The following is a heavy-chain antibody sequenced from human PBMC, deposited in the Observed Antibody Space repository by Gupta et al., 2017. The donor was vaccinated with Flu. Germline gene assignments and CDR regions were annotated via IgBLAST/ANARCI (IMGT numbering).Heavy chain of an antibody. CDR2: IRTKEYDATT. Sequence: EVQLVESGVELVQPGRSLKLSCTTSGFNLGNFAMGWVRQVPGKGLEWVGLIRTKEYDATTEYAPSVRGRFTMSRDDSKSLAYLHMNSLKTEDTALYYCSRGTGLGTQVDDYWGQGTLVTASS. V-gene: IGHV3-49*04. D-gene: IGHD6-19*01. J-gene: IGHJ4*02. CDR1: GFNLGNFA. CDR3: SRGTGLGTQVDDY.